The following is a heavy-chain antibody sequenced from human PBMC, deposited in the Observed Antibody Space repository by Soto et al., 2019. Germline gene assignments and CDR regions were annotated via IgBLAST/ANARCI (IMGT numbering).Heavy chain of an antibody. Sequence: GGSLRLSCAASGFTFSSYAMHWVRQAPGKGLEWVAVISYDGSNKYYADSVKGRFTISRDNSKNTLYLQMNSLRAEDTAVYYSARAMFPTEQLDYYYYGMDVWGQGTTVTVSS. CDR3: ARAMFPTEQLDYYYYGMDV. D-gene: IGHD6-6*01. CDR2: ISYDGSNK. V-gene: IGHV3-30-3*01. J-gene: IGHJ6*02. CDR1: GFTFSSYA.